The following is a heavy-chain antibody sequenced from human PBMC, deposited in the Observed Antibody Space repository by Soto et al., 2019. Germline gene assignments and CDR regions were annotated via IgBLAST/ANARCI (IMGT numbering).Heavy chain of an antibody. Sequence: SLRLSCAASGFTFSSYSMNWVRQAPGKGLEWVSYISSSSSTIYYADSVKGRFTISRDNAKNSLYLQMNSLRDEDTAVHYCARESGYYYYYYGMDVWGQGTTVTVSS. J-gene: IGHJ6*02. CDR1: GFTFSSYS. CDR3: ARESGYYYYYYGMDV. CDR2: ISSSSSTI. V-gene: IGHV3-48*02. D-gene: IGHD3-22*01.